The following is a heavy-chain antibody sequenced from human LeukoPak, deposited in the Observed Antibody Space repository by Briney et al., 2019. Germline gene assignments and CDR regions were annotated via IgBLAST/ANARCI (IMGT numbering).Heavy chain of an antibody. V-gene: IGHV3-21*01. J-gene: IGHJ4*02. CDR2: ISTSSSHI. CDR1: GLTFSLYM. Sequence: GGSLTLSCTASGLTFSLYMRNWARQAPEKGREWVSSISTSSSHIYYGGSLTGRLTLSRENAKNSLYLQLNSQSAEYTSVYHYTTHDNWDDKPFYLWGPGNLVTVSS. CDR3: TTHDNWDDKPFYL. D-gene: IGHD1-20*01.